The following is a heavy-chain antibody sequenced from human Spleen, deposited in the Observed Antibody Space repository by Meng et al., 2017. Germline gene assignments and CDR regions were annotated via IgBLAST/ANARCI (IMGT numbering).Heavy chain of an antibody. CDR3: ARDRVGGTGAKFDY. J-gene: IGHJ4*02. D-gene: IGHD1-26*01. Sequence: VHLEASGPGLGKPSPTLSLPCTVSGGSISRGGYYWSWIRQHPGKGLEWIGYIYYSGSNYYNPSLKSRLTITVDNSKNQFSLNLTSVAAADTAVYYCARDRVGGTGAKFDYWGQGTLVTVSS. V-gene: IGHV4-31*03. CDR1: GGSISRGGYY. CDR2: IYYSGSN.